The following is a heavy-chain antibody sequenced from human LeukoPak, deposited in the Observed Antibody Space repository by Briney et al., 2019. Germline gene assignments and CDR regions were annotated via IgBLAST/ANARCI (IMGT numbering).Heavy chain of an antibody. CDR2: ISAYNGNT. CDR3: ARVSLYYYGSGSGSDY. D-gene: IGHD3-10*01. V-gene: IGHV1-18*01. CDR1: GHTFTSYG. Sequence: GASVKVSCKASGHTFTSYGISWVRQAPGQGLEWMGWISAYNGNTNYAQKLQGRVTMTTDTSTSTAYMELRSLRSDDTAVYYCARVSLYYYGSGSGSDYWGQGTLVTVSS. J-gene: IGHJ4*02.